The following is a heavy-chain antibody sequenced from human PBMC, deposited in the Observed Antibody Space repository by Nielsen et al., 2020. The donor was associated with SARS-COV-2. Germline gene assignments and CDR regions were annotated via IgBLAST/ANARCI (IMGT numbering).Heavy chain of an antibody. D-gene: IGHD3-3*01. CDR1: GYTLTELS. CDR3: ARVYDFWSGYPKTNWFDP. Sequence: ASVKVSCKVSGYTLTELSMHWVRQAPGKGFEWMGGFDPEDGETISAQKFQGRVTMTEDTSTDTAYMELSSLRSEDTAVYYCARVYDFWSGYPKTNWFDPWGQGTLVTVSS. CDR2: FDPEDGET. J-gene: IGHJ5*02. V-gene: IGHV1-24*01.